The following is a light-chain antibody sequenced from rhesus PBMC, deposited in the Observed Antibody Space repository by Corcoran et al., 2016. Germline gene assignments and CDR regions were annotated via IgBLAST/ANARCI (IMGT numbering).Light chain of an antibody. J-gene: IGLJ1*01. CDR3: SSYAGRNTFI. Sequence: QAALTQPRSVSGSPGQSVTISCTGSSSDIGGHDYVSWYQQHPGTAPKLMIYEVSERPPGVSDRFSGSKSGNTASLTISGLQAEDESDYYCSSYAGRNTFIFGGGTRLTVL. CDR1: SSDIGGHDY. CDR2: EVS. V-gene: IGLV2-32*02.